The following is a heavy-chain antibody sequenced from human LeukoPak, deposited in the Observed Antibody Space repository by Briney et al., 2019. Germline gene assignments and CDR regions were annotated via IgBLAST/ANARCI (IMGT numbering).Heavy chain of an antibody. V-gene: IGHV1-2*06. J-gene: IGHJ4*02. CDR1: GYTFTGFY. CDR3: ARDLATHPDY. Sequence: ASVKVSCNASGYTFTGFYIHWVRQAPGQGLEWMGRINPNSGDTNYAQTFQGRVTMTRGTSISTAYMELSRRRSDDTAVYYCARDLATHPDYWGQGTLVTVSS. CDR2: INPNSGDT.